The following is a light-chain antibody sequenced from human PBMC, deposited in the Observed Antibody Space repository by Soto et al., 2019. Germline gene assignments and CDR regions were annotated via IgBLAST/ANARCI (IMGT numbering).Light chain of an antibody. J-gene: IGKJ1*01. CDR1: QSVGGTF. Sequence: EIVLTQSPGTLSLSPGEGATLSCRASQSVGGTFLAWYQQKGGQAPRLLIHGASNRATGIPDRFSGSGSGTDFTLTISRLEPEDFAGYYCQQYGGSPRTFGQGTKVEVK. CDR2: GAS. V-gene: IGKV3-20*01. CDR3: QQYGGSPRT.